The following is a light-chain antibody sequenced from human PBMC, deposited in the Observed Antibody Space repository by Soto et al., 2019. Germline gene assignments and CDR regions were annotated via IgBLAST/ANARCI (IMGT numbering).Light chain of an antibody. CDR2: DAS. CDR1: QSVRNY. V-gene: IGKV3-11*01. J-gene: IGKJ2*01. CDR3: QQRSSGYT. Sequence: EIVLTQSPATLSLSPGERATLSCRASQSVRNYLAWYQQQPGQAPRLLIYDASNGATGIPARFSGSGSGTDFTLTISSLEPEDFAVYYRQQRSSGYTFGEGTKLEIK.